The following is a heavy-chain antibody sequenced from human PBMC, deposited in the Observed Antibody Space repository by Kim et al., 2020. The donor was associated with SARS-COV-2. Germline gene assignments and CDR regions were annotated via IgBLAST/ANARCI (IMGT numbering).Heavy chain of an antibody. CDR3: ARVLVRGGWDVDY. D-gene: IGHD3-10*01. V-gene: IGHV1-2*02. Sequence: AQKLQGRVTITSDTSISTAYMELSRLGSDDTAVYYCARVLVRGGWDVDYWGQGTLVTVSS. J-gene: IGHJ4*02.